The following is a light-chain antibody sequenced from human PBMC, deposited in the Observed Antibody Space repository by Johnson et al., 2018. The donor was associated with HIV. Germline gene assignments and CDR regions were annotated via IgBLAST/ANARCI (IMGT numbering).Light chain of an antibody. J-gene: IGLJ1*01. CDR2: EDN. V-gene: IGLV1-51*02. Sequence: QSVLTQPPSVSAAPGQKVTISCSGSSSNIGKNYVSWYQHLPGTAPKLLIYEDNKRPSGIPDRLSGSKSATSATLGITGLQTGDEADYYCGTWDSSLRAGIVGTGTKVTVL. CDR3: GTWDSSLRAGI. CDR1: SSNIGKNY.